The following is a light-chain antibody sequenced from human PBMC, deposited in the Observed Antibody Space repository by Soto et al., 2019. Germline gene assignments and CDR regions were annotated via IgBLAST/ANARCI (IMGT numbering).Light chain of an antibody. V-gene: IGKV3-15*01. CDR2: GAS. CDR1: QSIANN. CDR3: KQYGKLPCT. Sequence: EIVLTQSPDTLSVSPGEDATLSCRASQSIANNLAWYQQRPGQAPSLLVYGASTRVTGIPGRFTASGSGTDFTIPFMQLEPEPFAVYICKQYGKLPCTFGRGTKVDIK. J-gene: IGKJ4*02.